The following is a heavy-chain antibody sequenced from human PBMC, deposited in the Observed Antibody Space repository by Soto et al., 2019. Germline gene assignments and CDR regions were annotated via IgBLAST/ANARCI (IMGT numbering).Heavy chain of an antibody. D-gene: IGHD3-10*01. CDR3: ARLGGTGDYYYGMDV. V-gene: IGHV5-51*01. CDR1: GYSFTSYW. Sequence: LGESLKISCKGSGYSFTSYWIGWVRQMPGKGLEWMGIIYPGDSDTRYSPSFQGQVTISADKSISTAYLQWSSLKASDTAMYYCARLGGTGDYYYGMDVWGQGTTVTVSS. J-gene: IGHJ6*02. CDR2: IYPGDSDT.